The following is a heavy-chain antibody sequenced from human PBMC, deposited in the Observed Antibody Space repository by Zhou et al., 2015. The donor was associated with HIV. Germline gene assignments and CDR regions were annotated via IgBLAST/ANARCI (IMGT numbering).Heavy chain of an antibody. Sequence: QVQLVQSGAEVKKPGASVKVSCKASGYTFTGYYMHWVRQAPGQGLEWMGRINTYNNNRNHAQKFQGRVTMTTDTSTTTAYMELRSLRSDDTAVYYCARDGRNWGDNDYWGQGTLVTVSS. CDR2: INTYNNNR. V-gene: IGHV1/OR15-2*02. CDR3: ARDGRNWGDNDY. CDR1: GYTFTGYY. J-gene: IGHJ4*02. D-gene: IGHD7-27*01.